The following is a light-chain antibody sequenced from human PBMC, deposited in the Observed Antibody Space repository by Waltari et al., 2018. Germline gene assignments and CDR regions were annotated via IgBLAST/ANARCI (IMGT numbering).Light chain of an antibody. Sequence: QSALTQPASVSGSPGQSITISCTGTSSDVGAHPYVSWYQQPPGEAPKLIIYDVSSRPSGVSPRFSASRSGNTASLTISGLRTEDEADYYCSSYSSVTNVVFGGGTKLTVL. V-gene: IGLV2-14*01. CDR1: SSDVGAHPY. J-gene: IGLJ2*01. CDR3: SSYSSVTNVV. CDR2: DVS.